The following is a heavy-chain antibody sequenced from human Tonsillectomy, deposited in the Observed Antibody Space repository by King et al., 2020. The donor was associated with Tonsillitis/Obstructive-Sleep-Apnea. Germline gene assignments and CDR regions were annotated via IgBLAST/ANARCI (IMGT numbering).Heavy chain of an antibody. V-gene: IGHV1-69*10. CDR2: IIPILDIT. Sequence: QLVQSGAEVKRPGSSVKVSCKASGGTFSSYAISWVRQAPGQGLEWMGGIIPILDITNYAQKFQGRVTITADKSTSTAYMELSSLRSGDTAMYYCASGAGDYGDYVGGMDLWGQGTTVTVSS. CDR3: ASGAGDYGDYVGGMDL. J-gene: IGHJ6*02. D-gene: IGHD4-17*01. CDR1: GGTFSSYA.